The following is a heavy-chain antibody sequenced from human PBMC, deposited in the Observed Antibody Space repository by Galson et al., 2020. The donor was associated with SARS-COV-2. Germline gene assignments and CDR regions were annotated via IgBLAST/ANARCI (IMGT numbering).Heavy chain of an antibody. J-gene: IGHJ6*02. V-gene: IGHV4-61*02. D-gene: IGHD2-2*01. CDR2: IYTSGST. Sequence: SETLSLTCTVSGGSISSGSYYWSWIRPPAGKGLEWIGSIYTSGSTNYHPSLKRRVTISVDTSKNQFSLKLNSVTAADTAVYYCARDRVACTSTSCYSYYYYYGGDAWGQGTTVTVSS. CDR1: GGSISSGSYY. CDR3: ARDRVACTSTSCYSYYYYYGGDA.